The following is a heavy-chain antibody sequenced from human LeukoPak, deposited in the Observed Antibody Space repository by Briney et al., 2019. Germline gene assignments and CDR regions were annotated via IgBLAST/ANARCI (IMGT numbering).Heavy chain of an antibody. CDR2: IIYTGGS. D-gene: IGHD3-10*01. CDR1: GGSISSGGYY. J-gene: IGHJ4*02. V-gene: IGHV4-31*03. Sequence: KTSETLSLTCTVSGGSISSGGYYWSWIRQHPGKGLEWMGYIIYTGGSYSHPSLRSRVIISVDTSKNHFSLKLSSVTAADTAVYYCARHYSGTPYYFDYWGQGTLVTVSS. CDR3: ARHYSGTPYYFDY.